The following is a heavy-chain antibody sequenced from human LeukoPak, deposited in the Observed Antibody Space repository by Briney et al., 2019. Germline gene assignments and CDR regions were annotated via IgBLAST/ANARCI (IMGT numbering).Heavy chain of an antibody. D-gene: IGHD6-19*01. CDR3: TTESSGWSVRVY. Sequence: GGSLRLSCTASGFTFGDYAMSWVRQAPGKGLEWVGFIRSKAYGGTTEYAASVKGRFTISRDDSKSIAYLQMNSLKTEDTAVYYCTTESSGWSVRVYWGQGTLVTVSS. J-gene: IGHJ4*02. CDR2: IRSKAYGGTT. CDR1: GFTFGDYA. V-gene: IGHV3-49*04.